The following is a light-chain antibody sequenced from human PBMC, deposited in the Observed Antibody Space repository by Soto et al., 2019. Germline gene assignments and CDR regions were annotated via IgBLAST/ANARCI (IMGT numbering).Light chain of an antibody. J-gene: IGKJ2*01. Sequence: EIVLTQSPGTLALSPGERAALACRASQSVINTYLAWYQQKPGQAPRLLLYGASTRATGIPDRFSGSGSETDFTLKISRLEPEDSAVYYCQQSGSALSFG. CDR1: QSVINTY. CDR3: QQSGSALS. CDR2: GAS. V-gene: IGKV3-20*01.